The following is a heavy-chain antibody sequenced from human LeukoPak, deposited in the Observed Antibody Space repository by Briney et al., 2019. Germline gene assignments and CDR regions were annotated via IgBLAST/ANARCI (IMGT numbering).Heavy chain of an antibody. CDR3: ARGAVAGNYYYYMDV. CDR1: GYTFTSYG. V-gene: IGHV1-18*01. Sequence: ASVKVSCKASGYTFTSYGISWVRQAPGQRLEWMGWISAYNDNTTSAQKLQSRVTMSTDTSTSTAYMELRSLRSDDTAVYYCARGAVAGNYYYYMDVWGKGTTVTVSS. D-gene: IGHD6-19*01. CDR2: ISAYNDNT. J-gene: IGHJ6*03.